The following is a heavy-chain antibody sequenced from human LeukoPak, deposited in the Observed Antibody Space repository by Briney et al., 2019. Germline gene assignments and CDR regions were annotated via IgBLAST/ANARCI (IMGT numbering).Heavy chain of an antibody. CDR2: ISGSGGST. J-gene: IGHJ6*02. CDR1: GFTFSSYA. CDR3: ANTYCSSTSCYPNFYYYYGMDV. V-gene: IGHV3-23*01. Sequence: GGSLRLSCAASGFTFSSYAMSWVRQAPGKGLEWVSAISGSGGSTYYADSVKGRFTISRDNSKNTLYLQMNSLRTEDTAVYYCANTYCSSTSCYPNFYYYYGMDVWGQGTTVTVSS. D-gene: IGHD2-2*01.